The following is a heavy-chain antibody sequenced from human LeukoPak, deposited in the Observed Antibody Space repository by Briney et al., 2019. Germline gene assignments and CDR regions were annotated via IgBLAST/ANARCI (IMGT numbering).Heavy chain of an antibody. V-gene: IGHV4-30-4*01. CDR2: IYYSGTT. J-gene: IGHJ4*02. Sequence: SETLSLSCNVSGGSISSGDYYWSWIRQPPGKGLEWIGYIYYSGTTYYNPSLKSRVTISVDTSKNQFSLNLSSVTAADTAVYYCARDHSGYDLLDCWGQGTLVTVSS. CDR3: ARDHSGYDLLDC. CDR1: GGSISSGDYY. D-gene: IGHD5-12*01.